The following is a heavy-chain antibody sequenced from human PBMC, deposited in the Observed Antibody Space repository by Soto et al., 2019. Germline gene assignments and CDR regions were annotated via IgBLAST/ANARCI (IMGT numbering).Heavy chain of an antibody. CDR1: GGSTSSDNY. D-gene: IGHD3-16*01. Sequence: SETLSLTCTVSGGSTSSDNYWSCIRQPPGKGLEWIGHIYYSGNTDYNPSLKSRLAISIDTSKNQFSLKLSSVTAADTAVYFCAREGGESSDGLYYFDSWGQGSLVTVYS. CDR3: AREGGESSDGLYYFDS. J-gene: IGHJ4*02. V-gene: IGHV4-30-4*01. CDR2: IYYSGNT.